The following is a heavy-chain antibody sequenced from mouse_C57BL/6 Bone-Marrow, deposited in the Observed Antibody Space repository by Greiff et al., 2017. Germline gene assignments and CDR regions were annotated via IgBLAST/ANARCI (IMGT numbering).Heavy chain of an antibody. J-gene: IGHJ3*01. V-gene: IGHV10-3*01. CDR1: GFTFNTYA. CDR2: IRSKSSNYAT. Sequence: VQLKESGGGLVQPKGSLKLSCAASGFTFNTYAMPWVRQAPGKGSEWVARIRSKSSNYATSYADSVQDRFTISRDDSQSMLYLQMSSLRPEDTAMYYGVRGVSLDEGALFAYWGQGTLVTVSA. CDR3: VRGVSLDEGALFAY. D-gene: IGHD6-1*01.